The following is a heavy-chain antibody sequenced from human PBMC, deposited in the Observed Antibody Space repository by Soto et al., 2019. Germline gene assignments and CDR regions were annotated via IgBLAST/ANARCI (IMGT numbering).Heavy chain of an antibody. CDR2: ISYDGSNK. D-gene: IGHD2-2*01. V-gene: IGHV3-30*18. Sequence: QVQLVESGGGVVQPGRSLRLSCAASGFTFSSYGMHWVRQAPGKGLEWVAVISYDGSNKYYADSVKGRFTISRDNSKNTLYLQMNSLRAEDTAVYYCAKSGGYYSSTSCYQTFDYWGQGTLVTVSS. CDR1: GFTFSSYG. CDR3: AKSGGYYSSTSCYQTFDY. J-gene: IGHJ4*02.